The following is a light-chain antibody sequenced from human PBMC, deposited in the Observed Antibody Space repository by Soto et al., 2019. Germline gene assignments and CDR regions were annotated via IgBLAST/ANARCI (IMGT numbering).Light chain of an antibody. Sequence: QLVLTQSPSASASLGASVNLTCTLSTGHTTYAIAWHQQQPEKGPRFLMKLNSDGSHSKGDGIPDRFSGSSSGAERYLSISSLQSEDEADYYCQTWGAAIDVFGTGTKVTVL. CDR3: QTWGAAIDV. J-gene: IGLJ1*01. V-gene: IGLV4-69*01. CDR1: TGHTTYA. CDR2: LNSDGSH.